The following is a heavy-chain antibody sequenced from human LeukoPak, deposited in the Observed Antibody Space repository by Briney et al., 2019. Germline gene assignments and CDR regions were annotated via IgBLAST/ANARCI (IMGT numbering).Heavy chain of an antibody. V-gene: IGHV3-30*04. D-gene: IGHD1-26*01. J-gene: IGHJ3*02. CDR3: ARDYLMGGTTGKAFDI. Sequence: PGGSLRLSCAASGFTFSSYAMHWVRQAPGKGLEWVAVISYDGNIKYYTDSVKGRFTISRDNSKNTLYLQMNSLRAEDTAVYCCARDYLMGGTTGKAFDIWGQGTMVTISS. CDR1: GFTFSSYA. CDR2: ISYDGNIK.